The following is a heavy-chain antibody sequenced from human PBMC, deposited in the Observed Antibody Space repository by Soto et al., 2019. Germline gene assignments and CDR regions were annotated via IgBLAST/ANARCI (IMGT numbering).Heavy chain of an antibody. Sequence: SETLSLTCAVYGGSIRSNNWWSWVRQPPGKGLEWIGEIFHSGSTHYNPSLKTRVTISVDKSKNQFSLKLSSVTAADTAVYYCARVYSGSYSDYWGQGTLVTVSS. J-gene: IGHJ4*02. CDR1: GGSIRSNNW. D-gene: IGHD1-26*01. CDR2: IFHSGST. V-gene: IGHV4-4*02. CDR3: ARVYSGSYSDY.